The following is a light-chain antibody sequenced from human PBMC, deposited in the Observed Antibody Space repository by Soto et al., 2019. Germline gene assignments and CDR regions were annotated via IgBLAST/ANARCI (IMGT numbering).Light chain of an antibody. CDR3: QQRHMWPIT. CDR1: QSFRGL. CDR2: DAY. J-gene: IGKJ5*01. V-gene: IGKV3-11*01. Sequence: VVTLSPGTLSVSKGERATLSCRASQSFRGLLAWYQQKPGQAPRLLIYDAYNRATGIPPRFSGSGSGTDFTLTISSLEPEDSAVYYCQQRHMWPITFGQGTRLEIK.